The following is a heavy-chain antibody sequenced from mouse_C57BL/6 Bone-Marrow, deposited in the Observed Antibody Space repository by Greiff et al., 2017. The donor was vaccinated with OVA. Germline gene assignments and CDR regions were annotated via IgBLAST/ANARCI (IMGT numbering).Heavy chain of an antibody. CDR1: GYTFTSYG. D-gene: IGHD1-1*01. J-gene: IGHJ4*01. Sequence: QVQLKESGAELARPGASVKLSCKASGYTFTSYGISWVKQRTGQGLEWIGEIYPRSGNTYYNEKFKGKATLTADKSSSTAYMELRSLTSEDSAVYFCARKPHYYGSSLYAMDYWGQGTSVTVSS. CDR2: IYPRSGNT. V-gene: IGHV1-81*01. CDR3: ARKPHYYGSSLYAMDY.